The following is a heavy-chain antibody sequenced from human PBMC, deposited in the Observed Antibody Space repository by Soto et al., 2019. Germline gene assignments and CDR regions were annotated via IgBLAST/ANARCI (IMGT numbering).Heavy chain of an antibody. V-gene: IGHV1-18*01. Sequence: ASVKVSCKASGYTFTSYGISWVRQAPGQGLEWMGWISAYNGNTNYAQKLQGRVTMTTDTSTSTAYMELRSLRSDDTAVYYCANLVEWLDDNLFDPWGQRTLVTVSS. D-gene: IGHD6-19*01. CDR3: ANLVEWLDDNLFDP. CDR2: ISAYNGNT. J-gene: IGHJ5*02. CDR1: GYTFTSYG.